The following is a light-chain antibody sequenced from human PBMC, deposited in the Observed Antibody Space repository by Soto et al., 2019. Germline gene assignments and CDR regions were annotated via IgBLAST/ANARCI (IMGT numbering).Light chain of an antibody. V-gene: IGKV1-27*01. CDR2: AAS. Sequence: DIQMTQSPSSLSASVGDRVTITCRASLGISNYLACYQQRPGKVPKLLIYAASTLQSGVSSRFSGSVSGTDFTLTISSLQPEDVATYYCPKYNSAPWTFGQGTKVEIK. J-gene: IGKJ1*01. CDR1: LGISNY. CDR3: PKYNSAPWT.